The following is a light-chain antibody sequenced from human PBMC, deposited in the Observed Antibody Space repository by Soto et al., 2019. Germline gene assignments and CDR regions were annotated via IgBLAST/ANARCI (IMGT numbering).Light chain of an antibody. CDR3: QHTFSPPYT. V-gene: IGKV1-39*01. CDR1: QTIPIY. J-gene: IGKJ2*01. Sequence: DIQMTQSPSSLSASVGDRVTISCRASQTIPIYLAWYQQKPGKAPKLLIYATSTVQSGVPSRFTGSGSGTDFPLTISNLPPEYVATYYCQHTFSPPYTFGQGTKLEI. CDR2: ATS.